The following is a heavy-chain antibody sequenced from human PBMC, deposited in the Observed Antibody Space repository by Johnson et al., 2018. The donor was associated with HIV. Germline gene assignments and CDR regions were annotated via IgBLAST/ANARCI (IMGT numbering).Heavy chain of an antibody. D-gene: IGHD3-10*01. CDR3: ATLWFGEVSVYDAFDV. V-gene: IGHV3-7*02. J-gene: IGHJ3*01. Sequence: MQLVESGGGLVQTGGSLRLTCAASGLTFSTSWMSWVRQAPGKGLEWVANIKQDGSEKYYVDSVKGRFTISRDNAKNSLYLQMNSLRPEDSAVYYCATLWFGEVSVYDAFDVWGQGTMVTVSS. CDR2: IKQDGSEK. CDR1: GLTFSTSW.